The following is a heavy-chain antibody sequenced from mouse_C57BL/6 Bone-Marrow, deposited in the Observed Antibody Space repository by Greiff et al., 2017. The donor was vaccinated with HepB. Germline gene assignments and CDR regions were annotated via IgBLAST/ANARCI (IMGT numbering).Heavy chain of an antibody. Sequence: VQLQQPGAELVRPGTSVKLSCKASGYTFTSYWMHWVKQRPGQGLEWIGVIDPSDSYTNYNQKFKGKATLTVDTSSSTAYMQLSSLTSEDSAVYYCARKEYGNPFAYWGQGTLVTVSA. CDR3: ARKEYGNPFAY. CDR1: GYTFTSYW. CDR2: IDPSDSYT. J-gene: IGHJ3*01. V-gene: IGHV1-59*01. D-gene: IGHD2-1*01.